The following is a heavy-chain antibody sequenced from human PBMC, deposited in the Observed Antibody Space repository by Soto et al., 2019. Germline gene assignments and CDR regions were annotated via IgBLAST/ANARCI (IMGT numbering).Heavy chain of an antibody. V-gene: IGHV3-23*01. CDR1: AFTFNNYA. D-gene: IGHD2-15*01. J-gene: IGHJ4*03. CDR2: IGGSGRTT. Sequence: EVQLLESGGGLVQPGGSLSLSCAASAFTFNNYAMSWVRQAPGKGLEWVSGIGGSGRTTYYADSVKGRFTISRDNSNNPLFRQMNGRRAEATAFYSCAKSRSPESIVVFYNYWGKGPWSPSPQ. CDR3: AKSRSPESIVVFYNY.